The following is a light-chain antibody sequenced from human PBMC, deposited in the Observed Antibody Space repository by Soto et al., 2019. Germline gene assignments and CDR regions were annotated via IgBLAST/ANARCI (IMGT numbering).Light chain of an antibody. CDR2: KVS. V-gene: IGKV2-30*02. Sequence: DVVMTQSPLSLPVTLGQPASISCRSSQSLVHSDGNTYLNWFHQRPGQSPRRLIYKVSNRDSGGPDRFSGSVSDTDFTMKISGVEDEDVGVYYCMQGTHWPPYTFGQGTKLEIK. J-gene: IGKJ2*01. CDR3: MQGTHWPPYT. CDR1: QSLVHSDGNTY.